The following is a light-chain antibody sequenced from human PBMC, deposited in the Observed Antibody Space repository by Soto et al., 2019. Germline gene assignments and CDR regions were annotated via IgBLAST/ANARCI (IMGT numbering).Light chain of an antibody. V-gene: IGKV3-20*01. CDR1: QSVSPSS. Sequence: EILLTQSPGTLSLSPGERATLSCRASQSVSPSSLAWYQQRPGQSPRLLIYGASSRATGIPDRFSGRGSGTDFTLIINRLEPEDFAVYYCQQFAGSFGGGTKV. CDR3: QQFAGS. J-gene: IGKJ4*02. CDR2: GAS.